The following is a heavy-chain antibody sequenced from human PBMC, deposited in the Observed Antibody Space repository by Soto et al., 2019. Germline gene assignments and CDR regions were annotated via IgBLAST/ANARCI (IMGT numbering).Heavy chain of an antibody. V-gene: IGHV1-18*01. D-gene: IGHD2-2*01. CDR2: ISAYNGNT. J-gene: IGHJ5*02. Sequence: GASVKVSCKASGYTFTSYGISWVRQAPGQGLEWMGWISAYNGNTNYAQKLQGRVTMTTDTSTSTAYMELRSLRSDDTAVYYCARYCSSTSCYVQNWFDPWGQGTLVTVSS. CDR3: ARYCSSTSCYVQNWFDP. CDR1: GYTFTSYG.